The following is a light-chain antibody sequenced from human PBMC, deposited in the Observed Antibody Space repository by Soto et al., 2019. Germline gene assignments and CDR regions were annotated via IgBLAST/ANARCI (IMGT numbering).Light chain of an antibody. V-gene: IGKV3-20*01. CDR3: QQYGNSTLT. Sequence: EIVLTQSPGTLSLSPGERATLSCRASQSVRSTYLAWYQQKPGQAPRLLIYGASSRATGIPDRFSGSGSGTAFTLTISTLEPEDFAVYYCQQYGNSTLTFGRGTKVEIK. J-gene: IGKJ4*01. CDR2: GAS. CDR1: QSVRSTY.